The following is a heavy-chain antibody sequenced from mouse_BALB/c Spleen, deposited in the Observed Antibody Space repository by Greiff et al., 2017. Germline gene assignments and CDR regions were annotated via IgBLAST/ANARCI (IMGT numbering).Heavy chain of an antibody. CDR2: ISYSGST. J-gene: IGHJ3*01. Sequence: EVKLVESGPGLVKPSQSLSLTCTVTGYSITSDYAWNWIRQFPGNKLEWMGYISYSGSTSYNPSLKSRISITRDTSKNQFFLQLNSVTTEDTATYYCARSEDGYYGGAYWGQGTLVTVSA. V-gene: IGHV3-2*02. CDR1: GYSITSDYA. CDR3: ARSEDGYYGGAY. D-gene: IGHD2-3*01.